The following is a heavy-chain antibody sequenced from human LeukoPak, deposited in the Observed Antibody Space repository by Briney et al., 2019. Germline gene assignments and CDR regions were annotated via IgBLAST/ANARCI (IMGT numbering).Heavy chain of an antibody. V-gene: IGHV4-34*01. Sequence: SETLSLTCAVYGGSFSGYYWSWIRQPPGKGLEWIGEINHSGSTNYNPSLKSRVTISVDTSKNQFSLKLSSVTAADTAVYYCARAGDYSSSWFDYWGQGTLVTVSS. D-gene: IGHD6-13*01. CDR1: GGSFSGYY. CDR2: INHSGST. J-gene: IGHJ4*02. CDR3: ARAGDYSSSWFDY.